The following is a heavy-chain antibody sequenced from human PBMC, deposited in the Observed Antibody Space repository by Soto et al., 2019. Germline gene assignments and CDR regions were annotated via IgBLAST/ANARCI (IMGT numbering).Heavy chain of an antibody. Sequence: GESLKISCKGSGYSFTSYWIGWVRQMPGKGLEWMGIIYPGDSDTRYSPSFQGQFTISADKSISTAYLRWSSLKASDTAMYYCAGVGVTIFGVVIEQYYYYMDVWGKGTTVTVSS. CDR2: IYPGDSDT. CDR3: AGVGVTIFGVVIEQYYYYMDV. D-gene: IGHD3-3*01. J-gene: IGHJ6*03. CDR1: GYSFTSYW. V-gene: IGHV5-51*01.